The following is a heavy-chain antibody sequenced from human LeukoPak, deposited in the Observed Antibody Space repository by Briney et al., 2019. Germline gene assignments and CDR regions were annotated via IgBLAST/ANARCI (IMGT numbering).Heavy chain of an antibody. CDR1: GFTFSSYW. CDR2: IKQDGSEK. V-gene: IGHV3-7*01. Sequence: GGSLRLSCAASGFTFSSYWMSWVRQAPGKGLEWVANIKQDGSEKYYVDSVEGRFTISRDNAKNSLYLQMNSLRAEDTAVYYCASKGRYFDWLTPPHYWGQGTLVTVSS. D-gene: IGHD3-9*01. J-gene: IGHJ4*02. CDR3: ASKGRYFDWLTPPHY.